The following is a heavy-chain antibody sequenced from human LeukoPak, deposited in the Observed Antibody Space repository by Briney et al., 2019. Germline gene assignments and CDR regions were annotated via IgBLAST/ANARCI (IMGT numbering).Heavy chain of an antibody. V-gene: IGHV3-23*01. D-gene: IGHD2-2*01. CDR3: AKAMPCTSTICYRFDY. CDR2: ISNSGDST. J-gene: IGHJ4*02. CDR1: GFTFSSYA. Sequence: GGSLKLSCATSGFTFSSYAMSWVRQAPGKGLEWVSAISNSGDSTNYADSVKGRFTISRDISKNTLYLQMNTLRAEDTALYYCAKAMPCTSTICYRFDYWGRGTLVTVSS.